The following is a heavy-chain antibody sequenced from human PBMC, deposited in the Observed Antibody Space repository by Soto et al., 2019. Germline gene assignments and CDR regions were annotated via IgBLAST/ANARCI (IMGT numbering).Heavy chain of an antibody. D-gene: IGHD3-10*01. J-gene: IGHJ6*02. CDR1: GYTFTSYG. CDR3: ARAPPITHPGMGYYYGMDV. V-gene: IGHV1-18*04. CDR2: ISAYNVNT. Sequence: QVQLVQSGAEVKKPGASVKVSCKASGYTFTSYGISWVRQAPGQGLEWMGWISAYNVNTNYAQKLQGRVTMTTDTSTSTAYMELRSLRSDDTAVYYCARAPPITHPGMGYYYGMDVWGQGTTVTVSS.